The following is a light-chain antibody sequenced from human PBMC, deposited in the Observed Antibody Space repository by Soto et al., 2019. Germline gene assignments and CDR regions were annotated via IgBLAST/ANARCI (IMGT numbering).Light chain of an antibody. CDR2: EVT. CDR1: SSDVGGYYNY. J-gene: IGLJ3*02. CDR3: SSYTSSSTGV. V-gene: IGLV2-14*01. Sequence: QSALTQPASVSGSPGQSITISCTGTSSDVGGYYNYVSWYQQHPGKAPKLMIYEVTNRPSGVSNRFSGSKSGNTASLTISGLQAEDEADYYCSSYTSSSTGVFGGGTKVTVL.